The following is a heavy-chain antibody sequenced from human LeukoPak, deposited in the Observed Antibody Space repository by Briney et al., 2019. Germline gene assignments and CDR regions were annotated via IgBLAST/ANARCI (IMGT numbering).Heavy chain of an antibody. D-gene: IGHD6-19*01. CDR2: IRYDGSNK. Sequence: GGSLRLSCAASGFTFSGFGMHWVRQAPGKGLEWVAFIRYDGSNKYYADSVKGRFTVSRGNSNNTLYLQMYSLRAEDTAVYYCAKSIPAIAVAVSTRQWGQGTLVTVSS. V-gene: IGHV3-30*02. J-gene: IGHJ4*02. CDR3: AKSIPAIAVAVSTRQ. CDR1: GFTFSGFG.